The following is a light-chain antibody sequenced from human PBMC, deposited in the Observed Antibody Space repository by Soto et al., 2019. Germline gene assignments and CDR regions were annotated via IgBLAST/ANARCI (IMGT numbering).Light chain of an antibody. CDR2: RVS. J-gene: IGKJ2*01. V-gene: IGKV2-30*01. Sequence: DIVMTQSPLSLPVILGQPASVSCRSSASFVYSDGNSYLSWFQQRLGQSPRRLICRVSNRDSGVPDRFSGSGSDTDFTLKISRVEAEDVGVYYCMQGTYWPYTFGQGTQLEIK. CDR1: ASFVYSDGNSY. CDR3: MQGTYWPYT.